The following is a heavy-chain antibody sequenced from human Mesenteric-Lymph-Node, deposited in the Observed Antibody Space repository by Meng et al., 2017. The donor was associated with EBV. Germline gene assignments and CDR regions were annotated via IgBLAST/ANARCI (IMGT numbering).Heavy chain of an antibody. CDR2: IFNSGST. Sequence: QRQEPGPGLVTPSETLSLTGTVSGASVSSTRCYWSWIRQPPGRGLEWICYIFNSGSTNYNPSLRSRATISVDTSRNQFSLTLNSVTAADTAVYYCARVSGPYYSPWFDPWGQGSLVTVSS. CDR3: ARVSGPYYSPWFDP. J-gene: IGHJ5*02. CDR1: GASVSSTRCY. V-gene: IGHV4-61*01. D-gene: IGHD2/OR15-2a*01.